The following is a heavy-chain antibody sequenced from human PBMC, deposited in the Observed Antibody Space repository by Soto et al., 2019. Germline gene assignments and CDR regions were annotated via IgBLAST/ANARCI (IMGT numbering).Heavy chain of an antibody. J-gene: IGHJ6*02. V-gene: IGHV4-34*01. CDR2: INHSGST. CDR3: ARSRTQWLVSPRGDYYYGMDV. D-gene: IGHD6-19*01. CDR1: GGSFSGYY. Sequence: SETLSLTCAVYGGSFSGYYWSWIGQPPGKGLEWIGEINHSGSTNYNPSLKSRVTISVDTSKNQFSLKLSSVTAADTAVYYCARSRTQWLVSPRGDYYYGMDVWGQGTTVTVSS.